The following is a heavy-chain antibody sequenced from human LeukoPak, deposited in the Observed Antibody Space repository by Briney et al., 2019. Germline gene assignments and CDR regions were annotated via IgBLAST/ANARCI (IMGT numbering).Heavy chain of an antibody. CDR2: TYYKSKWYN. CDR1: GDSVSSNSAT. J-gene: IGHJ3*02. CDR3: GRVPSPWSPRDAFDI. Sequence: SQTLSLTCAISGDSVSSNSATWNWIRQSPSRGLEWLGRTYYKSKWYNDYAVSVKSRITINSDTSKNQFSLQLNSVTPEDTAVYYCGRVPSPWSPRDAFDIWGQGTMVTVSP. D-gene: IGHD1-26*01. V-gene: IGHV6-1*01.